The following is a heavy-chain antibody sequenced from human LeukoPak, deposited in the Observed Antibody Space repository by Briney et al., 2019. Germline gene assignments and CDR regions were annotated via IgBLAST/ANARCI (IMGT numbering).Heavy chain of an antibody. V-gene: IGHV3-30*18. CDR1: GFTLSSYS. Sequence: GGSLRLSCAASGFTLSSYSMLWVRQTPGKGREWVGIMSNSGENTFYGEAVKGRFTISRDNSQNTLYLQRNSLRPEDTAVYYCAKGGAAVTRYVYYWGQRTLVTVSS. CDR3: AKGGAAVTRYVYY. D-gene: IGHD4-17*01. CDR2: MSNSGENT. J-gene: IGHJ4*02.